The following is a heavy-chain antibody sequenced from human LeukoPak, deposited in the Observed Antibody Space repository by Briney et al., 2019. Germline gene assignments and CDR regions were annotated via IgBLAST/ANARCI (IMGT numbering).Heavy chain of an antibody. CDR2: IYYSGST. Sequence: MTSETLSLTCTVSGGSISSSSYYWGWIRQPPGKGLEWIGSIYYSGSTYYNPSLKSRVTISVDTSKNQFSLKLSSVTAADTAVYYCATSPPVVPAAITAFDIWGQGTMVTVSS. CDR1: GGSISSSSYY. CDR3: ATSPPVVPAAITAFDI. V-gene: IGHV4-39*01. D-gene: IGHD2-2*01. J-gene: IGHJ3*02.